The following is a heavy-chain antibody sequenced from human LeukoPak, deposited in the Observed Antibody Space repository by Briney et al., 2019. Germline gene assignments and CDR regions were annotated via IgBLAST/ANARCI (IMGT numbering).Heavy chain of an antibody. V-gene: IGHV3-30-3*01. CDR1: GFTFSSYA. CDR2: ISYDGSNK. CDR3: ATYYYDSSGYYPHLDY. D-gene: IGHD3-22*01. J-gene: IGHJ4*02. Sequence: GGSLRLSCAASGFTFSSYAMHWVRQAPGKGLEWVAVISYDGSNKYYADSVKGRFTISRDNSKNTLYLQMNSLRAEDTAVYYCATYYYDSSGYYPHLDYCGQGTLVTVSS.